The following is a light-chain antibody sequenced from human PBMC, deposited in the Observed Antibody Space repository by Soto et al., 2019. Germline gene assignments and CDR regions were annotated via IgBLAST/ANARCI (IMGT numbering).Light chain of an antibody. CDR3: SSYTSSSTEV. J-gene: IGLJ1*01. Sequence: QSVLTQPASVSGSPGQSITISCTGTSSDVGGYNYVSWYQQHPGKAPKLMIYDVSNRPSGVSNRFSGSKSGNTASLTISGLQAEDVSDYYCSSYTSSSTEVFGTGTNVTVL. V-gene: IGLV2-14*01. CDR1: SSDVGGYNY. CDR2: DVS.